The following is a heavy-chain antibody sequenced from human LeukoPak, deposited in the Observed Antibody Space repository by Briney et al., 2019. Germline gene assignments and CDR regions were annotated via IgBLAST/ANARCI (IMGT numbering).Heavy chain of an antibody. Sequence: GGSLRLSCAASGFTFSSYAMHWVRQAPGKGLEWVAVISYDGSNKYYADSVKGRFTISRDNAKNSLYLQMNSLRAEDTAVYYCAREKREWFGELLFFDYWGQGTLVTVSS. V-gene: IGHV3-30-3*01. CDR3: AREKREWFGELLFFDY. J-gene: IGHJ4*02. D-gene: IGHD3-10*01. CDR1: GFTFSSYA. CDR2: ISYDGSNK.